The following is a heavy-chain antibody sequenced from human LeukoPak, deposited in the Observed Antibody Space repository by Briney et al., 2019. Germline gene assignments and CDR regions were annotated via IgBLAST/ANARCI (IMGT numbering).Heavy chain of an antibody. D-gene: IGHD2-2*01. Sequence: GGSLRLSCADSGITFSCYSMNWVRQAPGKGLEWVSSISSSSSYIYYADSVKGRFTISRDNAKNSLYLQMNSLRAEDTAVYYCSGSTSPYYFDYWGQGTLVTVSS. CDR3: SGSTSPYYFDY. J-gene: IGHJ4*02. V-gene: IGHV3-21*01. CDR2: ISSSSSYI. CDR1: GITFSCYS.